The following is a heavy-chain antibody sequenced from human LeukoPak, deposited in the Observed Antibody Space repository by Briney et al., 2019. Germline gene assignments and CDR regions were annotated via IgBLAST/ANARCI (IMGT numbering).Heavy chain of an antibody. Sequence: SETLSLTCTVSGGSISSSSYYWGWIRQPPGKGLEWIGSIYYSGSTYYNPSLKSRVTISVDTSKNQFSLKLSSVTAADTAVYYCARLSIVVVPAADPKVAFDIWGQGTMVTVSS. CDR3: ARLSIVVVPAADPKVAFDI. J-gene: IGHJ3*02. CDR2: IYYSGST. CDR1: GGSISSSSYY. V-gene: IGHV4-39*01. D-gene: IGHD2-2*01.